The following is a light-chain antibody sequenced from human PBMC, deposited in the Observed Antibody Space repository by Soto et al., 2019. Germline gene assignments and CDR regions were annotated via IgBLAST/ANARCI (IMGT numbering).Light chain of an antibody. V-gene: IGKV3-20*01. Sequence: EIVLTQSPGTLSLSPGERATLSCRASQSVSSSYLAWYQQKPGQAPRLLIYNAFNRATGIPDRFSGSGSGTDFTLTISRLEPEDFAVYYRQQYGSSPGTFGGGTKVEIK. CDR3: QQYGSSPGT. CDR2: NAF. J-gene: IGKJ4*01. CDR1: QSVSSSY.